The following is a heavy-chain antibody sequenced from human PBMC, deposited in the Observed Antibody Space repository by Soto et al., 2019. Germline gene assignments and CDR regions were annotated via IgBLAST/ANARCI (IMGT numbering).Heavy chain of an antibody. J-gene: IGHJ4*02. CDR1: GFFFSSYT. CDR3: AKARDQQWVRLPFDY. D-gene: IGHD6-19*01. CDR2: FSATSENT. V-gene: IGHV3-23*01. Sequence: EVQLLESGGGLVQPGGSLRLSCVGSGFFFSSYTMTWVRQPPGRGLEWVSSFSATSENTYYADSVRGRFTISRDNSKNTLFLQMNSLTAEDTAMYYCAKARDQQWVRLPFDYWGQGILVIVSS.